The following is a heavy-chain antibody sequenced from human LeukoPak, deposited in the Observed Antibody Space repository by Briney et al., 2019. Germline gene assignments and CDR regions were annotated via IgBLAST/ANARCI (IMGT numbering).Heavy chain of an antibody. CDR1: GFTFSEAW. Sequence: GGSLRLSCAASGFTFSEAWMSWVRQAAGKGLECLGRIKSNADDGTTDYAAPMKGRISISRDDSQNTLYLQLNSLKTEDTAVYYCSTYRWQYDSSGDDYWGQGTLVTVSS. J-gene: IGHJ4*02. CDR3: STYRWQYDSSGDDY. V-gene: IGHV3-15*01. CDR2: IKSNADDGTT. D-gene: IGHD3-22*01.